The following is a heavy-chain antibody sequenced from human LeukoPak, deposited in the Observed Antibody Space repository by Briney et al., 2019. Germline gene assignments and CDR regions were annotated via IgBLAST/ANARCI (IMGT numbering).Heavy chain of an antibody. Sequence: PGGSLRLSCAASGFTFSTYGMHWVRQAPGKGLEWVALIWYDGSNKYYADSVKGRFTISRDNSKNTLYVEMTSLRAEDTAVYYCVRDGAYYYGSGSSYNGLDYWGQGTLVSVSS. V-gene: IGHV3-33*01. CDR2: IWYDGSNK. J-gene: IGHJ4*02. CDR1: GFTFSTYG. CDR3: VRDGAYYYGSGSSYNGLDY. D-gene: IGHD3-10*01.